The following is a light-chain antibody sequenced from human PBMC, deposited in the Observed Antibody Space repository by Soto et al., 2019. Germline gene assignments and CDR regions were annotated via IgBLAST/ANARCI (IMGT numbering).Light chain of an antibody. CDR1: SSNLGAGYG. Sequence: QSVLTQPPSVSGAPGQRVTISCTGSSSNLGAGYGVHWYQQLPGTAPKLLIYGSSNRPSGVPDRFSGSKSGTSASLAITGLQAEDEADYYCQSYDSSLSSVVFGGGTKLTVL. CDR2: GSS. CDR3: QSYDSSLSSVV. V-gene: IGLV1-40*01. J-gene: IGLJ2*01.